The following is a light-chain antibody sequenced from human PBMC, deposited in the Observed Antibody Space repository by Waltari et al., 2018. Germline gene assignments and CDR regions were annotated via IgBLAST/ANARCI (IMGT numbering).Light chain of an antibody. Sequence: QSALTQPASVSGSPGQSVTISCTGLTRDGEEYRLVPWFRQHPGKVPKLILFDVSNRPSDISNRFSGYKSGNTTYLTISRLQADDEADYYCTTYPDTNTPVVFGGGTKVTV. V-gene: IGLV2-14*03. CDR3: TTYPDTNTPVV. J-gene: IGLJ2*01. CDR2: DVS. CDR1: TRDGEEYRL.